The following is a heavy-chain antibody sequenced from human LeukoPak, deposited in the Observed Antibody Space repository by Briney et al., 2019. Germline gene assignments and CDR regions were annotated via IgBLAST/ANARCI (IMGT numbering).Heavy chain of an antibody. V-gene: IGHV4-34*01. D-gene: IGHD2-15*01. CDR3: ARVPPPYCSGGSCYSDY. CDR2: IYYSGST. Sequence: TSETLSLTCAVYGGSFSGYYWSWIRQPPGKGLEWIGSIYYSGSTYYNPSLKSRVTISVDTSKNQFSLKLSSVTAADTAVYYCARVPPPYCSGGSCYSDYWGQGTLVTVSS. J-gene: IGHJ4*02. CDR1: GGSFSGYY.